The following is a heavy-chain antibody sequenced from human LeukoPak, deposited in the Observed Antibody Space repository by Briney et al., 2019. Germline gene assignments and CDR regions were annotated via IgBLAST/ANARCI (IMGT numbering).Heavy chain of an antibody. CDR3: ARALWSLYFDY. D-gene: IGHD3-10*01. Sequence: GGSLRLSCAASGFTFSSYWMSWVRQAPGKGLEWVANIKRDGGEKYYVDSVKGRFTISRDNAKNSLYLQMNSLRAEDTAVYYCARALWSLYFDYWGQGTLVTVSS. CDR1: GFTFSSYW. J-gene: IGHJ4*02. V-gene: IGHV3-7*01. CDR2: IKRDGGEK.